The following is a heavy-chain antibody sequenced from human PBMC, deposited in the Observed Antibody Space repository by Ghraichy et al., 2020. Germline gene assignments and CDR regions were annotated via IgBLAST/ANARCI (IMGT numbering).Heavy chain of an antibody. CDR1: GFTFSSYG. Sequence: SLRLSCAASGFTFSSYGMHWVRQAPGKGLEWVALISYDGNDRYYVDSVEGRFTISRDNSMNTLYLQMNNLRVEDTAVYYCAASGISHRGHYYYGVDVWGQGTTVTVSS. J-gene: IGHJ6*02. CDR3: AASGISHRGHYYYGVDV. V-gene: IGHV3-33*03. CDR2: ISYDGNDR. D-gene: IGHD2-15*01.